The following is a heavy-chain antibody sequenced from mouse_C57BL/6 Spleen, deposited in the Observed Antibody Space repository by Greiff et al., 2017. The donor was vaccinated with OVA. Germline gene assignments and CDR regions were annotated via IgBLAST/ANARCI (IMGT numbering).Heavy chain of an antibody. CDR2: ISDGGSYT. J-gene: IGHJ1*03. CDR1: GFTFSSYA. Sequence: DVMLVESGGGLVKPGGSLKLSCAASGFTFSSYAMSWVRQTPEKRLEWVATISDGGSYTYYPDNVKGRFTISRDNAKNNLYLQMSHLKSEDTAKYYCAREAYGSSYWYFDVWGTGTTVTVSS. CDR3: AREAYGSSYWYFDV. V-gene: IGHV5-4*01. D-gene: IGHD1-1*01.